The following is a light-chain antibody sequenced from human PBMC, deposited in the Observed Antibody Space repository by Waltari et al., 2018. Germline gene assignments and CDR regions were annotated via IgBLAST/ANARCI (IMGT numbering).Light chain of an antibody. J-gene: IGLJ1*01. Sequence: QSALTQPASVSGSPGHSITISCTGTSSDVGAYDYVSWYQQYPGKAPKLMIFEVSKRPSGASSRFSGSKSGNTASLTISGLLPEDEADYYCSSFTTSSTQVFGTGTKVTVL. CDR2: EVS. V-gene: IGLV2-14*01. CDR3: SSFTTSSTQV. CDR1: SSDVGAYDY.